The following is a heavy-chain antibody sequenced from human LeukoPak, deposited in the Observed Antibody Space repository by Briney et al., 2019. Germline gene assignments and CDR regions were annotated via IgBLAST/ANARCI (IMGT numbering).Heavy chain of an antibody. Sequence: PGGSLRLSCAASGFTFSSYSMNWVRQAPGKGLEWVSSISSSSSYIYYADSVKGRFTISRDNSKNTLYLQMNSLRAEDTAVYYCAKSGYNRFDYWGQGTLVTVSS. J-gene: IGHJ4*02. V-gene: IGHV3-21*04. CDR2: ISSSSSYI. D-gene: IGHD5-24*01. CDR3: AKSGYNRFDY. CDR1: GFTFSSYS.